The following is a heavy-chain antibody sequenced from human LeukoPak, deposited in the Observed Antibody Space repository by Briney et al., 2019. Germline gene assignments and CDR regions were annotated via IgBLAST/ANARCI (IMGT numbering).Heavy chain of an antibody. J-gene: IGHJ4*02. Sequence: SETLSLTCAVYGGSFSGYYWSWIRQPPGKGLEWIGEINHSGSTNYNPSLKSRVTISVDTSKNQFSLKLSSVTAADTAVYYCARTRYCSSTSCPHFFDYWGQGTLVTVSS. CDR2: INHSGST. CDR1: GGSFSGYY. V-gene: IGHV4-34*01. CDR3: ARTRYCSSTSCPHFFDY. D-gene: IGHD2-2*01.